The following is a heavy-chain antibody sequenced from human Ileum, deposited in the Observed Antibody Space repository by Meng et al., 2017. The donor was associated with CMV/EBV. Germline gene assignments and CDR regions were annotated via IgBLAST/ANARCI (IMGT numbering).Heavy chain of an antibody. D-gene: IGHD3-10*01. Sequence: GGSLRLSCAAPRFTFSPYWMSWVRQAPGKGLEWVANIKEDGSERYYLDSVKGRFTISRDNAQNSVHLQMESLRVEDTAVYYCARVFRYYDSGSYHHSMDVWGQGNAGHRLL. J-gene: IGHJ6*02. CDR3: ARVFRYYDSGSYHHSMDV. V-gene: IGHV3-7*01. CDR1: RFTFSPYW. CDR2: IKEDGSER.